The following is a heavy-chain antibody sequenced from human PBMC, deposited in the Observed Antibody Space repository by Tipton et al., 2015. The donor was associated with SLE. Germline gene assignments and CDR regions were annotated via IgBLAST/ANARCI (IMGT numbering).Heavy chain of an antibody. Sequence: TLSLTCTVSGGSISSYYWSWIRQPPGKGLVWIGYIYYSGRTNYSPSLKSRVTISVDTSKNQFSLKLSSVTGADTAVYYCASGGYWYRGGCYCWGQGTLVHVSS. CDR3: ASGGYWYRGGCYC. J-gene: IGHJ4*02. CDR2: IYYSGRT. D-gene: IGHD1-26*01. CDR1: GGSISSYY. V-gene: IGHV4-59*01.